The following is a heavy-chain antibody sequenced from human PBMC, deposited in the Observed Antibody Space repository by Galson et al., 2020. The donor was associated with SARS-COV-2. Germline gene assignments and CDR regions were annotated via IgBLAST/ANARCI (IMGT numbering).Heavy chain of an antibody. CDR3: ARGELLEFNYYGMDV. Sequence: QTLSLTCTVSGASLRSGRYHWRWTRQPAGNGLESIGRIYTRGNTNYNPSLKSRVPISLDTAKNQFSLRLRSVTAADTAVYYCARGELLEFNYYGMDVWGQGTTVTVSS. CDR2: IYTRGNT. D-gene: IGHD3-3*01. J-gene: IGHJ6*02. CDR1: GASLRSGRYH. V-gene: IGHV4-61*02.